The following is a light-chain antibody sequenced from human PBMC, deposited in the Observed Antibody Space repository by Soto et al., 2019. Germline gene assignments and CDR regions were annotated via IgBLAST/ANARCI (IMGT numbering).Light chain of an antibody. CDR3: QQYHSAPQT. V-gene: IGKV4-1*01. J-gene: IGKJ1*01. CDR2: WAS. Sequence: DIVMTQSPDSLAVSLGERATINCKSSQSVLYSPNNKNYVAWYQQKPGQPPKLLVYWASTRESGVPDRFSGSGSGTDFTLTISSLQAEDVAVYYCQQYHSAPQTFGQWTRVEIK. CDR1: QSVLYSPNNKNY.